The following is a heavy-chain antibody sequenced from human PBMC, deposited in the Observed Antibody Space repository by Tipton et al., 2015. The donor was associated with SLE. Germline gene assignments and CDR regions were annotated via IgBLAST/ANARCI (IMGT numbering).Heavy chain of an antibody. D-gene: IGHD4-23*01. CDR1: GHSISTDYY. V-gene: IGHV4-38-2*01. CDR3: ARFGGNSDY. J-gene: IGHJ4*02. CDR2: IYYSGST. Sequence: TLSLTCAVSGHSISTDYYWGWIRQPPGKGLEWIGSIYYSGSTYYNPSLKSRVTISVDTSKNQFSLRLRSVTAADTAVYYCARFGGNSDYWGQGTLVTVSS.